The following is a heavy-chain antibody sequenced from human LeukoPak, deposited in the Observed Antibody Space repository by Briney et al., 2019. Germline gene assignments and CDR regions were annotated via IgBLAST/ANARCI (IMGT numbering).Heavy chain of an antibody. CDR1: GGSFSGYY. CDR2: INHSGST. D-gene: IGHD6-13*01. CDR3: ARGGGYSTIYFAY. Sequence: PSETLSLTCAVYGGSFSGYYWSWIRQPPGKGLEWIGEINHSGSTNYNPSLKSRVTISVDTSKNQFSLKLSSVTAADTAVYYCARGGGYSTIYFAYGGQETRVT. J-gene: IGHJ4*02. V-gene: IGHV4-34*01.